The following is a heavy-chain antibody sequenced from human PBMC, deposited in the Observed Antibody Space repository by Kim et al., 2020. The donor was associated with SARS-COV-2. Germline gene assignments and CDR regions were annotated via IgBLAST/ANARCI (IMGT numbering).Heavy chain of an antibody. CDR2: ISYDGSNK. Sequence: GGSLRLSCAASGFTFSSYGMHWVRQAPGKGLEWVAVISYDGSNKYYADSVKGRFTISRDNSKNTLYLQMNSLRAEDTAVYYCAKDRGHIVVVPAAITNY. V-gene: IGHV3-33*05. D-gene: IGHD2-2*01. J-gene: IGHJ6*01. CDR3: AKDRGHIVVVPAAITNY. CDR1: GFTFSSYG.